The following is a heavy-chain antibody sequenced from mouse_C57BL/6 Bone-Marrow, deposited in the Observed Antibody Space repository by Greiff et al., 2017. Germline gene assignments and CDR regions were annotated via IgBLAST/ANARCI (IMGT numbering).Heavy chain of an antibody. CDR3: AKFIYYAMDY. CDR2: ISSGGSYT. Sequence: EVKLVESGGDLVKPGGSLKLSCAASGFTFSSYGMSWVRQTPDKRLEWVATISSGGSYTYYPDSVKGRFTISRDNDKNTLYLQMSSLKSEDTAMYYCAKFIYYAMDYWGQGTSVTVSS. CDR1: GFTFSSYG. D-gene: IGHD1-1*01. V-gene: IGHV5-6*02. J-gene: IGHJ4*01.